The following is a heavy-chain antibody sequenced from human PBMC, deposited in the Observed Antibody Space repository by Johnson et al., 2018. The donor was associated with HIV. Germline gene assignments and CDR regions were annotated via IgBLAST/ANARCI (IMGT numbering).Heavy chain of an antibody. D-gene: IGHD1-26*01. CDR2: ISSSGSTI. J-gene: IGHJ3*01. Sequence: VQLVESGGGVVQPGRSLRLSCAASGFTFSSYAMHWVRQAPGKGLEWVSYISSSGSTIYYADSVTGRFTISRDNSKNTLYLQMNSLRADDTAVYYCAKAKWGAAFDLWGQGTLVIVSS. V-gene: IGHV3-48*01. CDR1: GFTFSSYA. CDR3: AKAKWGAAFDL.